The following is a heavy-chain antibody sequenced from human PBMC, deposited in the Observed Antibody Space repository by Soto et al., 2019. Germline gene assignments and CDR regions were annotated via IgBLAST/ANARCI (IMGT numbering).Heavy chain of an antibody. CDR1: GASIRSTDYY. V-gene: IGHV4-30-4*01. J-gene: IGHJ5*02. CDR3: VRTAREGAVGTHWFYX. CDR2: FYYTGST. Sequence: SETLSLTCTVSGASIRSTDYYWSWIRQAPGKGLELIGYFYYTGSTYYNPSLMSRLTISVDTSKNQFSLKLTSVTAAETAVYYCVRTAREGAVGTHWFYXWGQGTQFTVSX. D-gene: IGHD2-21*02.